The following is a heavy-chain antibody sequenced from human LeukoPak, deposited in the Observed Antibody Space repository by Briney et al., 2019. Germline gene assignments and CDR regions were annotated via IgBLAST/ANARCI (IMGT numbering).Heavy chain of an antibody. D-gene: IGHD2-2*01. CDR3: ARDCSSTSCPFDY. Sequence: SVNVSCKASGGTFSSYAISWVRQAPGQGLEWMGRIIPIFGIANYAQKFQGRVTITADKSTSTAYMELSSLRSEDTAVYYCARDCSSTSCPFDYWGQGTLVTVSS. V-gene: IGHV1-69*04. CDR1: GGTFSSYA. J-gene: IGHJ4*02. CDR2: IIPIFGIA.